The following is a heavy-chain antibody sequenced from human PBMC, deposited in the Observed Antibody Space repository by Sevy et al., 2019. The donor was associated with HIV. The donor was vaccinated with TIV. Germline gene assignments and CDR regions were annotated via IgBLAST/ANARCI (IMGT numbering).Heavy chain of an antibody. CDR1: GGSFSGYY. CDR3: APSGGCSSTSCRVPFYYYYYGMDV. V-gene: IGHV4-34*01. CDR2: INHSGST. D-gene: IGHD2-2*01. Sequence: SETLSLTCAVYGGSFSGYYWSWIRQPPGKGLEWIGEINHSGSTNYNPSLKSRVTISVDTSKNQFSLKLSSVTAADTAVYYCAPSGGCSSTSCRVPFYYYYYGMDVWGQGTTVTVSS. J-gene: IGHJ6*02.